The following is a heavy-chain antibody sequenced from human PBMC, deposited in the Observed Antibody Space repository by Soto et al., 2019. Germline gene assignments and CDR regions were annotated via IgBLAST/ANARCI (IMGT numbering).Heavy chain of an antibody. CDR2: ISYDGSNK. Sequence: QVQLVASGGGVVQPGRSLRLSCAASGFTFSSYAMHWVRQAPGKGLEWVAVISYDGSNKYYADSVKGRLTISRDNSKNTLYLQMNSLRAEDTAVYYCATLPREDFWSGSPNYYYGMDVWGQGTTVTVSS. CDR3: ATLPREDFWSGSPNYYYGMDV. V-gene: IGHV3-30-3*01. CDR1: GFTFSSYA. J-gene: IGHJ6*02. D-gene: IGHD3-3*01.